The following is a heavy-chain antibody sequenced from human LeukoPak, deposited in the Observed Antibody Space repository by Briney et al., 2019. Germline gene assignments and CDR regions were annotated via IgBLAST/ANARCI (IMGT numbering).Heavy chain of an antibody. CDR3: ARDHDSWRSDY. V-gene: IGHV4-4*07. D-gene: IGHD6-13*01. CDR2: IYTSGST. J-gene: IGHJ4*02. CDR1: GGSISSYY. Sequence: PSETLSLTCTVSGGSISSYYWSWIWQPAGKGLEWIGRIYTSGSTNYNPSLKSRVTMSVDTSKNQLSLKLSSVTAADTAVYYCARDHDSWRSDYWGQGTLVTVSS.